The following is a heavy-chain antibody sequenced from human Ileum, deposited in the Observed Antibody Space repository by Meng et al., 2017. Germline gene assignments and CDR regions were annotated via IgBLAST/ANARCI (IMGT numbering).Heavy chain of an antibody. CDR2: TIYNGSP. CDR3: ARERRHYYGSGSFDY. Sequence: QVQLPESGPGLVKPSQTLSLTCRVSGGSLSSDHYYWTWIRQTPGKGLEWIGLTIYNGSPFYNPSLRSRVTISVDTSKDQFSLKLTSVTAADTAVYYCARERRHYYGSGSFDYWGQGILVTVSS. J-gene: IGHJ4*02. V-gene: IGHV4-30-4*01. CDR1: GGSLSSDHYY. D-gene: IGHD3-10*01.